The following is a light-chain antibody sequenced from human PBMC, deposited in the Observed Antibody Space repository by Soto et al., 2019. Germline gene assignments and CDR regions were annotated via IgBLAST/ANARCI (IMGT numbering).Light chain of an antibody. CDR2: DAS. V-gene: IGKV3-11*01. CDR1: QSVSSN. CDR3: QQRSNWPYT. Sequence: EIVLTQSPATLSLSPGERATLSCRASQSVSSNLAWYQQKPGQAPRLLIYDASNRATGIPVRFSGSGSVTDFTLTISSLEPEDFAVYYCQQRSNWPYTFGQGTKLEI. J-gene: IGKJ2*01.